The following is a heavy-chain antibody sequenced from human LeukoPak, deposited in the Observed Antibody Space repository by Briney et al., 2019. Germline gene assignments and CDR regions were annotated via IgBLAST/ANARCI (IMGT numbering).Heavy chain of an antibody. J-gene: IGHJ5*02. V-gene: IGHV1-2*06. Sequence: GASLKVSCKASGYTFTGYYMHWVRQARGQGLEGMGRINPNSGGTNYAQKSHGRVTMTRDTSISTAYMELRRLRSVDTAVYYCASGVAASWFDPWGQGTLVTVSS. D-gene: IGHD2-15*01. CDR1: GYTFTGYY. CDR2: INPNSGGT. CDR3: ASGVAASWFDP.